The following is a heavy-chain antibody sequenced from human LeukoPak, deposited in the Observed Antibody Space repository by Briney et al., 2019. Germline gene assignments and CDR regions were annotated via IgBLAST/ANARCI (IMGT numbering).Heavy chain of an antibody. CDR2: INHSGST. CDR1: GLTFSEHY. J-gene: IGHJ4*02. V-gene: IGHV4-34*01. Sequence: LRLSCAASGLTFSEHYMDWVRQPPGKGLEWIGEINHSGSTNYNPSLKSRVTISVDTSKNQFSLKLSSVTAADTAVYYCARRRAPRDGYNFSPVAYYFDFWGQGTLVTVSS. D-gene: IGHD5-24*01. CDR3: ARRRAPRDGYNFSPVAYYFDF.